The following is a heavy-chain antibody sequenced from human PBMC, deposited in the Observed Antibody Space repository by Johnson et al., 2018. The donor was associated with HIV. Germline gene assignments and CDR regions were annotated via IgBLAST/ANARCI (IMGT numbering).Heavy chain of an antibody. Sequence: QVQLVESGGGLVQPGGSLRLSCAASGFTFSSYAMSWVRQAPGKGLEWVAVISYDGSNKYYADSVKGRFTISRDNSKNTLYLQMNSLRAEDTAVYYCARGGGYSIAAPSDAFDIWGQGTMVTVSS. CDR2: ISYDGSNK. CDR3: ARGGGYSIAAPSDAFDI. J-gene: IGHJ3*02. V-gene: IGHV3-30-3*01. CDR1: GFTFSSYA. D-gene: IGHD6-6*01.